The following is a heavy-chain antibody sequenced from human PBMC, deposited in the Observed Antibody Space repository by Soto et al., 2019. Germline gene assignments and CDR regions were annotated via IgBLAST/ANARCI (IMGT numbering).Heavy chain of an antibody. V-gene: IGHV3-11*06. CDR1: RLTFSDYY. CDR3: ARSGDSSGYFWGIDY. Sequence: EGSLRLSCEVSRLTFSDYYMTWIRQAPGKGLEWVSYISSSGSHTNYVDSVKGRFTISRDNAKNSLFLQMNSLRAEDTAVYYCARSGDSSGYFWGIDYWGQGNLVTVSS. D-gene: IGHD3-22*01. CDR2: ISSSGSHT. J-gene: IGHJ4*02.